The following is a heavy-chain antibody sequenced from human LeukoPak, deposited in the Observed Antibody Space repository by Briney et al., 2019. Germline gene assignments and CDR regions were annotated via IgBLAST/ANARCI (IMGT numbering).Heavy chain of an antibody. V-gene: IGHV3-48*04. CDR2: ITDDSKTK. D-gene: IGHD6-19*01. Sequence: PGGSLRLSCVASGFTFDTYSMNWIRQAPGKGLEWTSYITDDSKTKYYADSEKGRFTISRDNAKNALYRQMNSLRGEDTAVYYCVARGGWARFDYWGQGTLVTVSS. CDR3: VARGGWARFDY. J-gene: IGHJ4*02. CDR1: GFTFDTYS.